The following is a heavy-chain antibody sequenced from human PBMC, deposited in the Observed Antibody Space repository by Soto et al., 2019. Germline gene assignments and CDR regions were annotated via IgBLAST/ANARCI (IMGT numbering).Heavy chain of an antibody. D-gene: IGHD6-19*01. CDR3: AKDTQWLARGNFDY. J-gene: IGHJ4*02. V-gene: IGHV3-23*01. Sequence: EVQLSESGGGLVQPGGSLRLSCAASGFTFSNYAMNWVRQAPGKGLEWVSAITGSSSRTHYADSVKGRFTISRDNSKNTVYLQLNSLRAEDTALYYCAKDTQWLARGNFDYWGPGTLVTVSS. CDR1: GFTFSNYA. CDR2: ITGSSSRT.